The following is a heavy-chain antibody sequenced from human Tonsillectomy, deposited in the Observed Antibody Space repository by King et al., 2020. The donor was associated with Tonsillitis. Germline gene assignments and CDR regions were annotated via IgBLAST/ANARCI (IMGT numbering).Heavy chain of an antibody. CDR2: IYSGGST. CDR3: ARSESGYYYSFDY. V-gene: IGHV3-53*01. J-gene: IGHJ4*02. Sequence: VQLVESGGGLIQPGGSLRLSCAASGFTVSSNYMSWVRQAPGKGLEWVSVIYSGGSTYYADSVKGRFTISRDNSKNTLYLQMNSLRAEDTAVYYCARSESGYYYSFDYWGQGTLVTVSS. CDR1: GFTVSSNY. D-gene: IGHD3-22*01.